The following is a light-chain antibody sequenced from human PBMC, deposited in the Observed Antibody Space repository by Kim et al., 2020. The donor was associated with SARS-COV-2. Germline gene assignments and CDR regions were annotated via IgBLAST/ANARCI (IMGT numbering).Light chain of an antibody. CDR2: GAS. V-gene: IGKV1-12*01. Sequence: DIQMTQSPSSVSASVGDRVTITCRATEDIATYLAWYQHKPGKAPKLLIYGASSLQSGVPSSFVGSGSGTDYTLTITSPQPEDLATYHCQQLHTFPFTFGPGTKVDIK. CDR1: EDIATY. CDR3: QQLHTFPFT. J-gene: IGKJ3*01.